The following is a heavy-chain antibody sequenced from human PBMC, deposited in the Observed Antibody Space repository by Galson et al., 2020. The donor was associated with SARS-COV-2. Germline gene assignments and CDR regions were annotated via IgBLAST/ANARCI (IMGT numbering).Heavy chain of an antibody. CDR3: AREVLPAAAHYYYYMDV. CDR2: ISYDGNNK. V-gene: IGHV3-30*01. CDR1: GFTFSSNA. Sequence: AGSLRLSCVASGFTFSSNAMHWVRQAPGKGLEWVAVISYDGNNKYYADSVKGRFTISRDKSKNTLYLQMNSLRAEDTAEYFCAREVLPAAAHYYYYMDVWGKGTTVTVSS. J-gene: IGHJ6*03. D-gene: IGHD2-2*01.